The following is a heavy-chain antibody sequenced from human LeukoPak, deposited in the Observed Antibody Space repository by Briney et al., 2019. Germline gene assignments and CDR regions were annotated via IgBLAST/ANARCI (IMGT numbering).Heavy chain of an antibody. J-gene: IGHJ6*03. D-gene: IGHD4-17*01. V-gene: IGHV3-21*01. CDR2: ITSSSTYI. CDR3: AALGYGDLNYYYYMDV. Sequence: GGSLRLSCAASGFTFSSYNMNWVRQAPGKGLEWVSSITSSSTYIYYADSVKGRFTISRDNAKNSLYLQMNSLRAEDTAVYYCAALGYGDLNYYYYMDVWGKGTTVTVSS. CDR1: GFTFSSYN.